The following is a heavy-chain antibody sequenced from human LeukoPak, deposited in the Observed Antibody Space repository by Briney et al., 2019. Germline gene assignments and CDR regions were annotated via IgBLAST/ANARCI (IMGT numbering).Heavy chain of an antibody. CDR1: GGTFSSYA. CDR3: ARASMAATFYFDY. V-gene: IGHV1-69*04. D-gene: IGHD2-15*01. CDR2: IIPILGIA. J-gene: IGHJ4*02. Sequence: GASVKVSCKASGGTFSSYAISWVRQAPGQGLEWMGRIIPILGIANYAQKFQGRVTITADKSTSTAYMELSSLRSEDTAVYYCARASMAATFYFDYWGQGTLVTVSS.